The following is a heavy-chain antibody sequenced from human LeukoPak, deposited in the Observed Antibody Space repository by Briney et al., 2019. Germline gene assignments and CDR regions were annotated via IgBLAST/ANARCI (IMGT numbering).Heavy chain of an antibody. D-gene: IGHD2-21*01. CDR3: ARDATYSPKGCDP. CDR2: IYYSGST. J-gene: IGHJ5*02. CDR1: GGSISSGGYY. Sequence: SQTLSLTCTVSGGSISSGGYYWSWIRQPPGKGLEWIGYIYYSGSTYYNPSLKSRVTISVDTSKNQFSLKLRYVTAADTAVYYCARDATYSPKGCDPWGQGTLVTVSS. V-gene: IGHV4-30-2*01.